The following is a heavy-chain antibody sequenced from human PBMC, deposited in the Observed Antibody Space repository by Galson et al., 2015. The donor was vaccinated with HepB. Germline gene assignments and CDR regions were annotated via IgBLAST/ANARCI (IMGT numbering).Heavy chain of an antibody. J-gene: IGHJ6*02. D-gene: IGHD3-10*01. CDR2: INSDGSST. Sequence: LRLSCAASGFTFSSYWMHWVRQAPGKGLVWVSRINSDGSSTSYADSVKGRFTISRDNAKNTLYLQMNSLRAEDTAVYYCARELVSEYGSGPLGSWYYYYDMDVWGQGTTVTVSS. CDR1: GFTFSSYW. CDR3: ARELVSEYGSGPLGSWYYYYDMDV. V-gene: IGHV3-74*01.